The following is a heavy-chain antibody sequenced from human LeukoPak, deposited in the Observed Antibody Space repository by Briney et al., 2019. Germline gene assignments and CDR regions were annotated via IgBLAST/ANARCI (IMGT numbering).Heavy chain of an antibody. Sequence: SETLSLTCTVSGGSISSYYWSWLRQPPGKGLEWIGYIYYSGSTNYNPSLKSRVTISVDTSKNQFSLKLSSVTAADTAVYYCARGDLDYWGQGTLVTVSS. J-gene: IGHJ4*02. CDR2: IYYSGST. CDR1: GGSISSYY. D-gene: IGHD3-3*01. CDR3: ARGDLDY. V-gene: IGHV4-59*01.